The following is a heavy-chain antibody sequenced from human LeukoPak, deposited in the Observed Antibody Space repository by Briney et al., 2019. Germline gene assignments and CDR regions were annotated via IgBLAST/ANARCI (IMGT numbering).Heavy chain of an antibody. CDR1: GFTFSDYY. Sequence: GGSLRLSCAASGFTFSDYYMSWIRQAPGEGLEWVSYISDSGSTIYYADSLQGRFTISRDNAKNSLYLQMNSLRAEDTAVYYCATVPEGSWYPSYWGQGTLVTISS. J-gene: IGHJ4*02. CDR3: ATVPEGSWYPSY. CDR2: ISDSGSTI. D-gene: IGHD6-13*01. V-gene: IGHV3-11*01.